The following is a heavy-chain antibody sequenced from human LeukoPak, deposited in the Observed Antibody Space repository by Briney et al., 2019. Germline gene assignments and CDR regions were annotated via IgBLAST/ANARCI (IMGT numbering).Heavy chain of an antibody. J-gene: IGHJ4*02. CDR3: ARFSGGDPRRGDY. Sequence: ASVKVSCKASGYTFSSYGMSWVRQAPGQGLEWMGWISAYNGNTNYAQKFQGRVTMTTDTSTSTAYMELRSLTSGDTAVYYCARFSGGDPRRGDYWGQGTLVTVSS. D-gene: IGHD3-10*01. V-gene: IGHV1-18*01. CDR1: GYTFSSYG. CDR2: ISAYNGNT.